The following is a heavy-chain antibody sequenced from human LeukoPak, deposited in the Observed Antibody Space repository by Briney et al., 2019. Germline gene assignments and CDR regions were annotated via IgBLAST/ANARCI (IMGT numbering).Heavy chain of an antibody. D-gene: IGHD3-10*01. Sequence: GSLRLSCAASGFTFSSYSMNWVRQAPGKGLEWIGEINHSGSTNYNPSLKSRVTISVDTSKNQFSLKLSSVTAADTAVYYCARGGTYYYGSGSEFDYWGQGTLVTVSS. V-gene: IGHV4-34*01. CDR1: GFTFSSYS. CDR3: ARGGTYYYGSGSEFDY. CDR2: INHSGST. J-gene: IGHJ4*02.